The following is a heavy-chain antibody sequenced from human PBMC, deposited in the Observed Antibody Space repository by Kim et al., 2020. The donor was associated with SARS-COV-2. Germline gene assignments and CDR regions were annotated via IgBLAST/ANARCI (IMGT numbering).Heavy chain of an antibody. Sequence: GESLKISCRASGYQFTNFWIAWVRQMPGKGLEWMAIIYPGDSDARYSPSFQGQVTISVDTSINTAYLHWSSLTASDTATYYCATGGRNGYNWGQGTEVTV. CDR2: IYPGDSDA. V-gene: IGHV5-51*01. D-gene: IGHD5-12*01. CDR1: GYQFTNFW. J-gene: IGHJ4*02. CDR3: ATGGRNGYN.